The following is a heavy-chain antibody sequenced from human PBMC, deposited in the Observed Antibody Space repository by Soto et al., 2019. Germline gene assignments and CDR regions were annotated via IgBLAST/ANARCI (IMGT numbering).Heavy chain of an antibody. CDR3: ASTRYYEYNWFDP. D-gene: IGHD3-22*01. Sequence: HPGGSLRLSCAASGFTFSSYWMSWGRQAPGKGLEWVANIKQDGSEKYYVDSVKGRFTISRDNAKNSLYLQMNSLRAEDTVVYYCASTRYYEYNWFDPWGQGTLVTVSS. CDR1: GFTFSSYW. J-gene: IGHJ5*02. CDR2: IKQDGSEK. V-gene: IGHV3-7*03.